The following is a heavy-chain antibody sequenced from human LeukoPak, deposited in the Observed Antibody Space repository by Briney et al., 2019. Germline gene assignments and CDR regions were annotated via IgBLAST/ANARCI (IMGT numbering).Heavy chain of an antibody. CDR1: GFTFSSYG. CDR2: IRYDGTNK. J-gene: IGHJ3*02. D-gene: IGHD3/OR15-3a*01. Sequence: GGSLRLSCAASGFTFSSYGMHWVRQAPGKGLEWVAFIRYDGTNKYYADSVKGRFTISRDNAKNSLYLQMNSLRAEDTAVYYCARGVMDSPFAFDIWGQGTMVTVSS. CDR3: ARGVMDSPFAFDI. V-gene: IGHV3-30*02.